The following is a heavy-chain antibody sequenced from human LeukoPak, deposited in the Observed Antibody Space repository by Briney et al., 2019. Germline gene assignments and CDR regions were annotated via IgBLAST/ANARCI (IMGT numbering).Heavy chain of an antibody. CDR2: VSGSGSST. Sequence: PGGSLRLSCAASGFTFSNYAMSWVRQAPGRGLEWVSAVSGSGSSTYYADSVKGRFTISRDNSKNTLYLQMNSLRAEDTAVYYCAKGSFADPFDIWGQGIMVTVSS. CDR1: GFTFSNYA. D-gene: IGHD3-10*01. CDR3: AKGSFADPFDI. V-gene: IGHV3-23*01. J-gene: IGHJ3*02.